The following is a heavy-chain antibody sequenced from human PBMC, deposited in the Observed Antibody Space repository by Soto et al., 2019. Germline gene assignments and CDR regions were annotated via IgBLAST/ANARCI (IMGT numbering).Heavy chain of an antibody. CDR1: GFTFSSYG. Sequence: GGSLRISCAASGFTFSSYGMHWVRQAPGKGLEWVAVIWYDGSNKYYADSMKGRFTISRDNSKNTLYLQMNSLRAEDTAVYYCARKRGAARPGGTYYYYYGMDVWGQGTTVTVSS. V-gene: IGHV3-33*01. J-gene: IGHJ6*02. CDR3: ARKRGAARPGGTYYYYYGMDV. CDR2: IWYDGSNK. D-gene: IGHD6-6*01.